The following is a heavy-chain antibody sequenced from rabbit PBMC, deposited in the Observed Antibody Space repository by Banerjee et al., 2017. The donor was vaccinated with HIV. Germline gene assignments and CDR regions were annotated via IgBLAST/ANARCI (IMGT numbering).Heavy chain of an antibody. CDR1: GFTLSSSDY. V-gene: IGHV1S45*01. D-gene: IGHD6-1*01. CDR3: ARARGFAWGTAGYAYADAFDP. CDR2: IVAGSSGTT. Sequence: QEQLVESGGGLVQPEGSLTLTCKASGFTLSSSDYMCWVRQAPGKGLEWIGCIVAGSSGTTYYASWAKGRFTISKTSSTTVTLQMTSLTAADTATYFCARARGFAWGTAGYAYADAFDPWGQGTLVTVS. J-gene: IGHJ2*01.